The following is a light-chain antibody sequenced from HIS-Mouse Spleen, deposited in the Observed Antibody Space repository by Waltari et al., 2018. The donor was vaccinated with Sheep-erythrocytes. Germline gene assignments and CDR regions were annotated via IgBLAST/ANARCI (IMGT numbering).Light chain of an antibody. CDR3: CSYAGSYNHV. Sequence: QSALTQPRSVSGSPGQSVTISCTGTSSDVGGYTYVTWYQQHPGKAPKLMIYDGSKRPSGVPERFSGSKSGNTASLTISGLQAEDEADYYCCSYAGSYNHVFATGTKVTVL. CDR1: SSDVGGYTY. J-gene: IGLJ1*01. CDR2: DGS. V-gene: IGLV2-11*01.